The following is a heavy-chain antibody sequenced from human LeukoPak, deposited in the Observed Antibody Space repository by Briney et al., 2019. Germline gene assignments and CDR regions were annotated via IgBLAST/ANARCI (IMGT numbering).Heavy chain of an antibody. D-gene: IGHD6-6*01. CDR1: GFSFSSYW. Sequence: PGGSLRLSCAASGFSFSSYWMSWVRQAPGKGLEWVANIKQDGSEKYYVDSVKGRFTISRDNAKNSLYLQMNSLRAEDTAVYYCARVGDSSSSDYWGQGTLVTVSS. J-gene: IGHJ4*02. CDR3: ARVGDSSSSDY. V-gene: IGHV3-7*01. CDR2: IKQDGSEK.